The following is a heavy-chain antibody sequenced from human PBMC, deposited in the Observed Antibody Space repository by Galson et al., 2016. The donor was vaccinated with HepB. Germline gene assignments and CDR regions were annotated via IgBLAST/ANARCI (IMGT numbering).Heavy chain of an antibody. CDR3: GRDIYYGNYGGWFDP. CDR1: GASIRDGSYF. D-gene: IGHD4-11*01. Sequence: SETLSLTCTVSGASIRDGSYFWSWVRQSPGKXLEWIGYIYYTEATNYNPSLNSRVTISIDTSKNQFSLRLTSVTAADTAVYYCGRDIYYGNYGGWFDPWGQGTLVTVSS. J-gene: IGHJ5*02. V-gene: IGHV4-61*01. CDR2: IYYTEAT.